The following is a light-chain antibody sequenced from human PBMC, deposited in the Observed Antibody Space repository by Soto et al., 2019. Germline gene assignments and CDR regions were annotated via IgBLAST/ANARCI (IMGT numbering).Light chain of an antibody. Sequence: EIVMTQSPATLSVSTGDTATLSCRASQSVSSNLAWYQQRPGQAPRLLIYGASTRATGVPARFSGSGSGTEFTLTISSLQSEDFAVYHCQQYNDWLTFGQGTKVDIK. CDR1: QSVSSN. J-gene: IGKJ1*01. CDR2: GAS. V-gene: IGKV3-15*01. CDR3: QQYNDWLT.